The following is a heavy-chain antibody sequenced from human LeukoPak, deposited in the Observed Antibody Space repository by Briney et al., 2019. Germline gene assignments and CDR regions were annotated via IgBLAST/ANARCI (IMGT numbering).Heavy chain of an antibody. D-gene: IGHD4-17*01. V-gene: IGHV3-21*01. J-gene: IGHJ4*02. CDR2: ISSGDSYT. CDR3: ARGHHLPTVTPYFFDY. CDR1: GFIFSGCS. Sequence: GGSLRLSCAASGFIFSGCSVNWVRQAPGKGLEWVSSISSGDSYTYFADSVKGRFTISRDNAKNLVYLQMNSLRAEDTAVYYCARGHHLPTVTPYFFDYWGQGTLVTVSS.